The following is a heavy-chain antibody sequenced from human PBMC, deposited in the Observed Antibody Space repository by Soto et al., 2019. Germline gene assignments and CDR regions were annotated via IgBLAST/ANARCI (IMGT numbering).Heavy chain of an antibody. CDR1: GFTFSTYT. J-gene: IGHJ4*02. CDR2: INSGGRT. V-gene: IGHV3-23*01. D-gene: IGHD4-17*01. CDR3: AKDLRPDGVWDFDY. Sequence: GGSLRLSCAASGFTFSTYTMNWVRQAPGKGLEWVSGINSGGRTYYADSVKGRFTISRDDSKNTLYLQIISLRAEDTAVYYCAKDLRPDGVWDFDYWGQGTLVTVSS.